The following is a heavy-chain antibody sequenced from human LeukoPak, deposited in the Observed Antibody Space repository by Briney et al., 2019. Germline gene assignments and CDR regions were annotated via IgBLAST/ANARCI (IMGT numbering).Heavy chain of an antibody. CDR2: ISRSGSNI. CDR3: ARDRGIDPSGYDFYYYGMDV. Sequence: GGSLRLSCAVSGFTFSDYYMSWIRQAPGKGLEWVSYISRSGSNIYYADSVKGRFTISRDNAKNPLYLQMNSLRAEDTAVYYCARDRGIDPSGYDFYYYGMDVWGQGTTVTVSS. D-gene: IGHD5-12*01. CDR1: GFTFSDYY. J-gene: IGHJ6*02. V-gene: IGHV3-11*01.